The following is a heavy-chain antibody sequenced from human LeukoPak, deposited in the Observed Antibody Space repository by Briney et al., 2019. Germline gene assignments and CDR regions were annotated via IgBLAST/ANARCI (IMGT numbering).Heavy chain of an antibody. CDR3: ATVGTHLASPDAFDI. CDR1: EYTFTGYY. J-gene: IGHJ3*02. V-gene: IGHV1-2*02. Sequence: ASVKVSCQASEYTFTGYYMHWVRQAPGQGLEWMGWINPNSGGTNYAQKFQGRVTMTRDTSISTAYMELSRLRSEDTAVYYCATVGTHLASPDAFDIWGQGTMVTVSS. D-gene: IGHD7-27*01. CDR2: INPNSGGT.